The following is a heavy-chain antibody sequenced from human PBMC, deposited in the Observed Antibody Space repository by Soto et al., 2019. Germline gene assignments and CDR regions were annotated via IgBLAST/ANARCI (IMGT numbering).Heavy chain of an antibody. V-gene: IGHV3-30*18. Sequence: QVQLVESGGGVVQPGRSLRLSCAASGFTFSSYGMHWVRQAPGKGLEWVAVISYDGSNKYYADSVKGRFTISRDNSKNTLYLQMNSLRAEDTAVYYCAKDSSAYYYDSSAHPDYYYYYGMDVWGQGTTVTVSS. CDR3: AKDSSAYYYDSSAHPDYYYYYGMDV. CDR1: GFTFSSYG. CDR2: ISYDGSNK. J-gene: IGHJ6*02. D-gene: IGHD3-22*01.